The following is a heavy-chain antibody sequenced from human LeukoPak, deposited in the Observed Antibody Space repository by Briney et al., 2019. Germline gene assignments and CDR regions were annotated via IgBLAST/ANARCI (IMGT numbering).Heavy chain of an antibody. J-gene: IGHJ4*02. CDR3: ASKRYTRDY. V-gene: IGHV3-48*02. CDR2: ITASGTAM. Sequence: GGSLRLSCAASGFTFSSYSMNWVRQAPGKGLEWVSHITASGTAMFYADSVKGRFTISRDNAKNSLYLQMNSLRDEDTAVYYCASKRYTRDYWGQGTLVTVSS. D-gene: IGHD1-14*01. CDR1: GFTFSSYS.